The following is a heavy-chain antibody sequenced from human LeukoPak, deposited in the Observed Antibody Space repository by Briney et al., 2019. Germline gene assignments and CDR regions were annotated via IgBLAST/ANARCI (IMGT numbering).Heavy chain of an antibody. CDR1: GSTFRNHV. J-gene: IGHJ5*02. D-gene: IGHD3-3*01. Sequence: GGSLRLSCAASGSTFRNHVMYWVRQAPGKGLEWVSVITNSGGSTYYADSVKSRFAISRDNSRNTLYLQMNSLRAEDTAVYYCAKEVFGTFDPWGQGTLVTVSS. CDR2: ITNSGGST. CDR3: AKEVFGTFDP. V-gene: IGHV3-23*01.